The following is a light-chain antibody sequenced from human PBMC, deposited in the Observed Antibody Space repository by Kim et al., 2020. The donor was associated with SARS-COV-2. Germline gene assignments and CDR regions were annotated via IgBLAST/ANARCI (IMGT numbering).Light chain of an antibody. V-gene: IGKV3-11*01. CDR2: DTS. Sequence: PGERATLPCRASQSVTGRVSWYQQRPGQAPRLLIYDTSNRVTGIPARFSGSGSGTDFTLTISSLEPEDFAVYYCQQRRSWPLTFGGGTKVDIK. CDR1: QSVTGR. CDR3: QQRRSWPLT. J-gene: IGKJ4*01.